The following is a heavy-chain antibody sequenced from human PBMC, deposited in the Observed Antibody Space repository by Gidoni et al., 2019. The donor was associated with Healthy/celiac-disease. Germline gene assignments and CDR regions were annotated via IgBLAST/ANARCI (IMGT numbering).Heavy chain of an antibody. CDR3: AKGRGELEPMGY. CDR2: ISYDGSNK. D-gene: IGHD1-1*01. V-gene: IGHV3-30*18. CDR1: GFPFSSYG. J-gene: IGHJ4*02. Sequence: QVQLVESGGGVVQPGRSLRLSCAASGFPFSSYGMHWVRQAPGKGLEWVAVISYDGSNKYYADSVKGRFTISRDNSKNTLYLQMNSLRAEDTAVYYCAKGRGELEPMGYWGQGTLVTVSS.